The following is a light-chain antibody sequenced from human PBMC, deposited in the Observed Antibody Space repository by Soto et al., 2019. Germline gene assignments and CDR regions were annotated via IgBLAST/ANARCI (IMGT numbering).Light chain of an antibody. Sequence: EIVMTQSPATLSVSPGERATLSCRASQSVSNNIAWYQQKPGQAPRLLIYGASTRASGIPGRFSGSGSGTDFTLTISSLQSEDFAVYHCQQYNDWPPQYTFGQGTKLEI. V-gene: IGKV3-15*01. J-gene: IGKJ2*01. CDR1: QSVSNN. CDR2: GAS. CDR3: QQYNDWPPQYT.